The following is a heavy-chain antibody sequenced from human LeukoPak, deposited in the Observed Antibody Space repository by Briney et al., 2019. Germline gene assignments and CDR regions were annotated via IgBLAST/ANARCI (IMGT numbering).Heavy chain of an antibody. Sequence: GGSLRLSCAVSGFTFSSYSMKWVRQAPGKGLEWVSYISSSSSTIYYADSVKGRFTISRDNAKNSLYLQMNSLRDEDTAVYYCARDSIPAAGRDFDYRGQGTLVTVSS. V-gene: IGHV3-48*02. D-gene: IGHD6-13*01. CDR2: ISSSSSTI. CDR3: ARDSIPAAGRDFDY. J-gene: IGHJ4*02. CDR1: GFTFSSYS.